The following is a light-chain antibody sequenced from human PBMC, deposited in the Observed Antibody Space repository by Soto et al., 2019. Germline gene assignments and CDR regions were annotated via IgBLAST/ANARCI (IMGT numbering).Light chain of an antibody. Sequence: DVQLTQSPSSLSASVGDRVTITCRASQNINSYLYWYQQRPGTAPKFLIYAASSLQSGVPSRFSGSESGTDFTLIISGLQPEDSGFYFCQQTFNTPHTFGQGTKREI. CDR3: QQTFNTPHT. V-gene: IGKV1-39*01. J-gene: IGKJ2*01. CDR2: AAS. CDR1: QNINSY.